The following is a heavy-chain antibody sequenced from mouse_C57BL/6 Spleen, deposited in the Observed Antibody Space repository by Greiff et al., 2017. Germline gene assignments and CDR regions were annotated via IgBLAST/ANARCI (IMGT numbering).Heavy chain of an antibody. CDR3: ALYDGYCEGY. CDR1: GFNITDYY. Sequence: VQLQQSGPELVKPGASVKLSCTASGFNITDYYMHWVKQRTEQGLEWIGRIDPEDGETKYASKFQGKATITADTSSNPAYLQLSSLTSEDTAVYYCALYDGYCEGYWGQGTTLTVSS. D-gene: IGHD2-3*01. J-gene: IGHJ2*01. CDR2: IDPEDGET. V-gene: IGHV14-2*01.